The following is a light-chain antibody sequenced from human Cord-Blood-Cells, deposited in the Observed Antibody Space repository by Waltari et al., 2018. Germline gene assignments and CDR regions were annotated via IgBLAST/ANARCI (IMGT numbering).Light chain of an antibody. CDR1: SIDVGSYNL. J-gene: IGLJ2*01. CDR2: EGS. Sequence: QSALTQPASVSGSPGQSITISCTGTSIDVGSYNLVSWYQQHPGKAPKLMIYEGSKRPSGVSNRFSGSKYGNTASLTISGLQAEDEADYYCCSCAGSSTVVFGGGTKLTVL. CDR3: CSCAGSSTVV. V-gene: IGLV2-23*01.